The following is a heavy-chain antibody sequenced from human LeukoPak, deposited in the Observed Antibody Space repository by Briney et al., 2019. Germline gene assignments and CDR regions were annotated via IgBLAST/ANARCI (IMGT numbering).Heavy chain of an antibody. CDR3: AKDEDYGDYGAFDI. V-gene: IGHV3-48*01. Sequence: GGSLRLSCAASGFTFGPYTMNWVRQAPGKGLEWVSYISSSSDTIYYADSVKGRFTISRDNSKNTLYLQMNSLRAEDTAVYYCAKDEDYGDYGAFDIWGQGTMVTVSS. D-gene: IGHD4-17*01. CDR1: GFTFGPYT. J-gene: IGHJ3*02. CDR2: ISSSSDTI.